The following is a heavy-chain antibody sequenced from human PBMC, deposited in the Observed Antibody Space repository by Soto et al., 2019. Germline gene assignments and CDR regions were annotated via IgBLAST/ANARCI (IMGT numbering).Heavy chain of an antibody. CDR2: IWYDGSNK. D-gene: IGHD3-22*01. Sequence: GGSLRLSCAASGFTFSSYGMHWVRQAPGKGLEWVAVIWYDGSNKYYADSVKGRFTISRDNSKNTLYLQMNSLRAEDTAVYYCARVKYDSSGYGAYYYYGMDVWGQGTTVTVSS. CDR1: GFTFSSYG. V-gene: IGHV3-33*01. J-gene: IGHJ6*02. CDR3: ARVKYDSSGYGAYYYYGMDV.